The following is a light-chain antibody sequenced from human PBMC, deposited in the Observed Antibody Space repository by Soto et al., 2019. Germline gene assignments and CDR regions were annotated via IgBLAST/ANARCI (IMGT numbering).Light chain of an antibody. CDR1: QSVSSSY. V-gene: IGKV3-20*01. CDR2: GAS. CDR3: QLYGSSWWT. J-gene: IGKJ1*01. Sequence: ESVLTQSPGTLSLSPGERATLSCRASQSVSSSYLAWYQQKLGQAPRLLIYGASSRATGIPDRFSGSGSGTDFTLTISRLEPEDFAVYYCQLYGSSWWTFGQGTKVDIK.